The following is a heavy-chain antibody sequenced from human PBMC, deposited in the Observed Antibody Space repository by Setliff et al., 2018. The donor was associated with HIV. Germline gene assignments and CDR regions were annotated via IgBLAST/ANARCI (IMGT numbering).Heavy chain of an antibody. CDR3: AKEVLEIAVAAS. Sequence: SVKVSCKASGGTFGIYGISWVRQAPGQGLEWMGGTIPMFGTANYAQKFQGRVTITTDESTSTAYMELSSLRSEDTAVYYCAKEVLEIAVAASWGQGTLVTVSS. CDR2: TIPMFGTA. CDR1: GGTFGIYG. J-gene: IGHJ4*02. D-gene: IGHD6-19*01. V-gene: IGHV1-69*05.